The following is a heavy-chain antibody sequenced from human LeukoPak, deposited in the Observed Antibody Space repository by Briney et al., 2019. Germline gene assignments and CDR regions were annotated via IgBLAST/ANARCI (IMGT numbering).Heavy chain of an antibody. V-gene: IGHV1-58*02. CDR1: GFTFTSSA. Sequence: ASVKVSCKASGFTFTSSAMQWVRQARGQRLEWIGWIVVGSGNTNYAQKFQERVTITRDMSTSTAYMELSSLRSEDTAVYYCAATGDYDSSVYYDYWAQGTLVTASS. D-gene: IGHD3-22*01. CDR2: IVVGSGNT. J-gene: IGHJ4*02. CDR3: AATGDYDSSVYYDY.